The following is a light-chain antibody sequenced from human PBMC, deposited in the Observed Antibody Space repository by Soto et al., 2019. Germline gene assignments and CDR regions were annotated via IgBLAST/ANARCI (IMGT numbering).Light chain of an antibody. J-gene: IGLJ2*01. CDR2: DVS. V-gene: IGLV2-14*03. CDR3: SSFTRSDTLVV. CDR1: SSDVGGYNF. Sequence: QSVLTQPASVSGSPGQSITISCTGTSSDVGGYNFVSWYQHHPAKAPKLMIYDVSNRPSGVSNRFSGSKSGNTASLTISGLQAEDEAHYYCSSFTRSDTLVVFGGGTKLTVL.